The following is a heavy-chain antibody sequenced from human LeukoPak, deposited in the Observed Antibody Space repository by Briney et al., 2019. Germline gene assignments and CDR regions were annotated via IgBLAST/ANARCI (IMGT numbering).Heavy chain of an antibody. CDR1: GYTFTSYG. D-gene: IGHD2-15*01. Sequence: GASVKVSCKASGYTFTSYGISWVRQVPGQGLEWMGWINTNTGNPTYAQGFTGRFVFSLDTSVSTAYLQISSLKAEDTAVYYCASPDVGKRKDNSYYYYMDVWGKGTTVTVSS. CDR2: INTNTGNP. CDR3: ASPDVGKRKDNSYYYYMDV. J-gene: IGHJ6*03. V-gene: IGHV7-4-1*02.